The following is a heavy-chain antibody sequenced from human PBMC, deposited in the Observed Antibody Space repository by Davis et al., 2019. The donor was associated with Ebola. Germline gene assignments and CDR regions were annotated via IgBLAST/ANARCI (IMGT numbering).Heavy chain of an antibody. CDR2: IWYDGSNK. CDR3: AKGVVPAAALYYYGMDV. D-gene: IGHD2-2*01. Sequence: GGSLRLSCAASGFTFSSYGMHWVRQAPGKGLEWVAVIWYDGSNKYYADSVKGRFTISRDNSKNTLYLQMNSLRAEDTAVYYCAKGVVPAAALYYYGMDVWGQGTTVTVSS. V-gene: IGHV3-30*02. CDR1: GFTFSSYG. J-gene: IGHJ6*02.